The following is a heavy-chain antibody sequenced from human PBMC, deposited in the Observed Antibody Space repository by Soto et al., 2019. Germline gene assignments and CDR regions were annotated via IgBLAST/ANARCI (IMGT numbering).Heavy chain of an antibody. V-gene: IGHV3-30-3*01. J-gene: IGHJ4*01. CDR2: ISYDDGDNK. D-gene: IGHD4-4*01. CDR1: GFTFSSFT. Sequence: QVQLVESGGGVVPPGRSLRLSCAASGFTFSSFTMHWVRQAPGKGLEWVAVISYDDGDNKYYADSVKGRFTISRDNSKNTLYLQMNSLRPEDTAVYYCARTTVVSGTPDFDYWGHGTLVTVSS. CDR3: ARTTVVSGTPDFDY.